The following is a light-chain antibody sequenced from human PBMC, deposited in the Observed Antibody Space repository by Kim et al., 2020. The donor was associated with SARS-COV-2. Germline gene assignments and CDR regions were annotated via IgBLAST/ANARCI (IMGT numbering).Light chain of an antibody. CDR3: QSYDNSLSGWV. J-gene: IGLJ2*01. CDR2: VNN. Sequence: QRITISCTGSSSDIGAGSDVHWYQPLPGTAPKLLIYVNNIRPSGVPDRFSGSKSGTSASLAITGLQAEDEADYYCQSYDNSLSGWVFGGGTQLTVL. CDR1: SSDIGAGSD. V-gene: IGLV1-40*01.